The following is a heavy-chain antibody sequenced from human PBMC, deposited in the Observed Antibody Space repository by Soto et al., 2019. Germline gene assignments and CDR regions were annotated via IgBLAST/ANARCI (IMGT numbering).Heavy chain of an antibody. D-gene: IGHD3-10*01. V-gene: IGHV3-23*01. CDR3: AKGRGGSGSLTPRVDF. Sequence: EVQLLESGGGLVQPGGSLRLSCAASGFTFNNYAMTWVRQAPGKGLEWVSAISGGGDTTSYADSVKGRFTVSRDRSKNTLYLQRSSLRAEDTALYYCAKGRGGSGSLTPRVDFWGQGTLVTVSS. CDR2: ISGGGDTT. J-gene: IGHJ4*02. CDR1: GFTFNNYA.